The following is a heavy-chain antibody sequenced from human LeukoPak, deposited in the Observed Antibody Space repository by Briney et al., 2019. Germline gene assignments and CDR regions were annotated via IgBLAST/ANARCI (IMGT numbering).Heavy chain of an antibody. CDR2: ISAYNGNT. Sequence: ASVTVSCKASGYTFTSYGISWVRQAPGQGLEWMGWISAYNGNTNYAQKLQGRVTMTTDSSTSTAYMELRSLRSDDTAVYYCARGEITIFGAHTADDYWGQGTLVTVSS. D-gene: IGHD3-3*01. J-gene: IGHJ4*02. CDR1: GYTFTSYG. V-gene: IGHV1-18*01. CDR3: ARGEITIFGAHTADDY.